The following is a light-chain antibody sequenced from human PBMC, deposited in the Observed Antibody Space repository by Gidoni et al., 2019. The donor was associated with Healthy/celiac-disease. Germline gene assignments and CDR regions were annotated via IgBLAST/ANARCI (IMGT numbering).Light chain of an antibody. V-gene: IGLV3-19*01. CDR2: GKN. CDR3: NYRDSSGNLNWV. Sequence: SSELTQVPAVSVALGQTVRITCQGDSLRSYYASWYQQKPGQAPVLVIYGKNNRPSGIPDRFSGSSAGNTDYLTITGAKAEDEADYYCNYRDSSGNLNWVFGGGTKLTVL. CDR1: SLRSYY. J-gene: IGLJ3*02.